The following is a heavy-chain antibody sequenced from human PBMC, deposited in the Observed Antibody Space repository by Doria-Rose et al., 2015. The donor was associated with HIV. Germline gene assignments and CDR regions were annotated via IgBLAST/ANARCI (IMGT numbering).Heavy chain of an antibody. V-gene: IGHV1-8*01. CDR1: GYTFTSYD. CDR2: MNPNSGNT. Sequence: KVSCKASGYTFTSYDINWVRQATGQGLEWMGWMNPNSGNTGYAQKFQGRVTMTRNISINTAYLELSSLRSEDTAMYYCATLTVRDYWGQGTLVTVSS. J-gene: IGHJ4*02. CDR3: ATLTVRDY.